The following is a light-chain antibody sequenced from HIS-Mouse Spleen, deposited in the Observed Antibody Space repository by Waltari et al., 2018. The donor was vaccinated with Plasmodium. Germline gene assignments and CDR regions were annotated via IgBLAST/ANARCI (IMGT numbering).Light chain of an antibody. CDR1: KLGDKY. CDR2: QDS. Sequence: SYELTQPPSVSVSPGQTASITRSGDKLGDKYACWYQQKPGQSPVLVIYQDSKPPSGIPERFSGSNSGNTATLTISGTQAMDEADYYCQAWDSSTDYVFGTGTKVTVL. CDR3: QAWDSSTDYV. J-gene: IGLJ1*01. V-gene: IGLV3-1*01.